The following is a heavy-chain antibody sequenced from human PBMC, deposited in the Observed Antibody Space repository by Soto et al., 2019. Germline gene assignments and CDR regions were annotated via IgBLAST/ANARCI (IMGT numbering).Heavy chain of an antibody. CDR1: GYTFTSYG. CDR3: AMDYGDRPEYFKH. CDR2: ISPLKGRT. V-gene: IGHV1-18*04. J-gene: IGHJ1*01. D-gene: IGHD4-17*01. Sequence: QVQLLQSGPDLKRPGASMKVSCKASGYTFTSYGISWVRQAPGQGIAWMAWISPLKGRTQYSQKAQGRVTLSTDTSSNTAYMEMTTLRVDDTAVYYCAMDYGDRPEYFKHWGQGTLVTVS.